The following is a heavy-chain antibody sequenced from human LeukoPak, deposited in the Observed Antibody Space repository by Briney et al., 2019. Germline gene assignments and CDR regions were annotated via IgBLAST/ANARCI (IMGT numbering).Heavy chain of an antibody. Sequence: GGSLRLSCAASEFDFSSHAVTWVRRAPGKGLEWVSAICISGSKTYYADSVKGRFTISRDNSKNTLYLQMDSLRAEDTAVYYCANEIRPNDYWGQGTQVTVSS. J-gene: IGHJ4*02. D-gene: IGHD4-17*01. CDR1: EFDFSSHA. V-gene: IGHV3-23*01. CDR2: ICISGSKT. CDR3: ANEIRPNDY.